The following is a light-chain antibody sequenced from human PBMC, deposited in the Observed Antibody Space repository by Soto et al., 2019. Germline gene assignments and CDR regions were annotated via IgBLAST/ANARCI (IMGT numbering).Light chain of an antibody. Sequence: QSALTQPPSASGSLGQSVTIPCTGTSSDVGAYDYVSWYQQHPGKAPKLVIYGVTERPSGVPDRFSGSKSGNTASLTVSGLKSEDEADYYCSSYAGSSTWVFGGGTKLTVL. CDR1: SSDVGAYDY. J-gene: IGLJ3*02. CDR3: SSYAGSSTWV. CDR2: GVT. V-gene: IGLV2-8*01.